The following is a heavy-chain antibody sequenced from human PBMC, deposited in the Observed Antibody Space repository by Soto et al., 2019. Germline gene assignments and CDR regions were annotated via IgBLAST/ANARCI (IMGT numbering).Heavy chain of an antibody. V-gene: IGHV5-10-1*01. Sequence: GESLKISCKGSGYSFTSYWISWVRQMPGKGLEWMGRIDPSDSYTNYSPSFQGHVTISADKSISTAYLQWSSLKASDTAMYYCARSLSPADIPMGVRWTFDPWGQGTLVTVSS. CDR3: ARSLSPADIPMGVRWTFDP. CDR1: GYSFTSYW. J-gene: IGHJ5*02. D-gene: IGHD2-2*02. CDR2: IDPSDSYT.